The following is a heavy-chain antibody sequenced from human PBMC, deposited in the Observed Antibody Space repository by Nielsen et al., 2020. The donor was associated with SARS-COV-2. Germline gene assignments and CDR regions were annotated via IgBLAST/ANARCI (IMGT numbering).Heavy chain of an antibody. CDR2: INPYSGGT. V-gene: IGHV1-2*06. CDR3: ARLVIGSSFGGVSGFDS. Sequence: ASVKVSCKASGYTFTDYYIHWVRQAPGQGLEWMGRINPYSGGTNYAQKFQGTVTMTRDASISTVYMELSSLRSEDTAVYYCARLVIGSSFGGVSGFDSWGQGTLVTVSS. J-gene: IGHJ4*02. CDR1: GYTFTDYY. D-gene: IGHD3-16*01.